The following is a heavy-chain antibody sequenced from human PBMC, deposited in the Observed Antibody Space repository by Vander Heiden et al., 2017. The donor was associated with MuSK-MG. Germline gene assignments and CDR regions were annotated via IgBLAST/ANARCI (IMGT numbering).Heavy chain of an antibody. Sequence: QLQLQESGSGLVKPSQTLSLTCAASGGSIRSGGYSWSWIRPPPGKGLEWIGYIHQSGRTYYNPSLKSRVTISVDRSRNQFSLKLNSVTPADTAVYFCARETAYCGDACSSDYFYMDVWGKGTTVTVSS. CDR2: IHQSGRT. V-gene: IGHV4-30-2*01. CDR3: ARETAYCGDACSSDYFYMDV. CDR1: GGSIRSGGYS. J-gene: IGHJ6*03. D-gene: IGHD2-21*01.